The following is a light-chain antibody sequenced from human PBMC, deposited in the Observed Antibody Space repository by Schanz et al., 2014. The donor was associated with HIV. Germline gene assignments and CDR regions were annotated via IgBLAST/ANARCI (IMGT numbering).Light chain of an antibody. CDR1: NSDVGGHNY. Sequence: QSALTQPPSASGSPGQSVTISCTGTNSDVGGHNYVSWFQQHPGKAPRLIIYEVTKRPSGVPDRFSGSKSGNTASLTISGLQAEDEADYYCSSYGGGDTLLFGGGTKLTVL. V-gene: IGLV2-8*01. CDR2: EVT. CDR3: SSYGGGDTLL. J-gene: IGLJ3*02.